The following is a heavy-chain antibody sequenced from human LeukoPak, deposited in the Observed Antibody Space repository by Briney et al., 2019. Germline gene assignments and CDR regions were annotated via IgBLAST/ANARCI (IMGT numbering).Heavy chain of an antibody. J-gene: IGHJ6*03. V-gene: IGHV4-59*11. CDR1: GGSIRSHY. Sequence: SETLSLTCIVSGGSIRSHYWSWIRQPPGKPLEWIGYMYYSGLTNSNPSLTSRVTLSIDKSRNQFSLNLRSLTAADTAVYYCARGPSEQFLGYYIDVWGKGTTVIVSS. CDR3: ARGPSEQFLGYYIDV. CDR2: MYYSGLT. D-gene: IGHD7-27*01.